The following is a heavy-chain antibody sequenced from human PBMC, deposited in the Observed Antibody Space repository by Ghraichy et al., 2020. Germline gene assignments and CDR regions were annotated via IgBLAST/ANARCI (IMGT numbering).Heavy chain of an antibody. D-gene: IGHD2-2*01. Sequence: SQTLSLTCTVSGGSISSSSYYWGWIRQPPGKGLEWIGSIYYSGSTYYNPSLKSRVTISVDTSKNQFSLKLSSVTAADTAVYYCARVLLPAGFIDYWGQGTLVTVSS. V-gene: IGHV4-39*01. CDR1: GGSISSSSYY. CDR3: ARVLLPAGFIDY. CDR2: IYYSGST. J-gene: IGHJ4*02.